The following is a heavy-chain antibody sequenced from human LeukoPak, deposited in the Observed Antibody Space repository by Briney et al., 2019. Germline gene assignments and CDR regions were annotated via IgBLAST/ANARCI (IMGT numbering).Heavy chain of an antibody. J-gene: IGHJ4*02. D-gene: IGHD6-13*01. V-gene: IGHV3-33*01. CDR3: ARERDLIAAAGSNYYFDY. CDR2: IWYDGSNK. CDR1: GFTFSSYG. Sequence: GGSLRLSCAASGFTFSSYGMHWVRQAPGKGLEWVAVIWYDGSNKYYADSVKGRFTISRDNSKNTLYLQMNSLRAEDTAVYYCARERDLIAAAGSNYYFDYWGQGTLSPSPQ.